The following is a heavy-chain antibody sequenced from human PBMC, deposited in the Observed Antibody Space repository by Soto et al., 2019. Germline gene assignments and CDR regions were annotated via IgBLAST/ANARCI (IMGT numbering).Heavy chain of an antibody. D-gene: IGHD2-15*01. Sequence: ASVKVSCKASGYTFTSYGISWVRQAPGQGLEWMGWISAYNGNTNYAQKLQGRVTMTKDTSTSTAYMELRSLRSDDTAVYYCARGTPATEYCSGGSCYYYMDVWGKGTTVTVSS. J-gene: IGHJ6*03. CDR1: GYTFTSYG. V-gene: IGHV1-18*01. CDR2: ISAYNGNT. CDR3: ARGTPATEYCSGGSCYYYMDV.